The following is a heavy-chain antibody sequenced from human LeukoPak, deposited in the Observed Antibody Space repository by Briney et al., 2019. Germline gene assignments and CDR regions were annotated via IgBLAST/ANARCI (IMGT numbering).Heavy chain of an antibody. CDR2: IWYDGSNK. CDR1: GFTFSSYG. V-gene: IGHV3-33*06. D-gene: IGHD5-24*01. CDR3: AKDLRDGYNYITGLFDY. J-gene: IGHJ4*02. Sequence: GGSLRLSCAASGFTFSSYGMHWVRQAPGKGLEWVAVIWYDGSNKYYADSVKGRFTISRDNSKNTLYLQMNSLRAEDTAVYYCAKDLRDGYNYITGLFDYWGQGTLVTVSS.